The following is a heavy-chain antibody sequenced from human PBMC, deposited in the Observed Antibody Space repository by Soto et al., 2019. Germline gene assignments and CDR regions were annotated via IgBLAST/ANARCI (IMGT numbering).Heavy chain of an antibody. CDR2: IYYSGST. CDR3: ARQGSRYSSSDY. D-gene: IGHD6-6*01. Sequence: SETLSLTCTVSGGSISSSSYYWGWIRRPPGKGLEWIGSIYYSGSTYYNPSLKSRVTISVDTSKNQFSLKLSSVTAANTAVYYCARQGSRYSSSDYWGQGTLVTVSS. J-gene: IGHJ4*02. V-gene: IGHV4-39*01. CDR1: GGSISSSSYY.